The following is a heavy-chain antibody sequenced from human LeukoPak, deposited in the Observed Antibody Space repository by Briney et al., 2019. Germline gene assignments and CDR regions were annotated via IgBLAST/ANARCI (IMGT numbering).Heavy chain of an antibody. CDR2: INAGNGNT. V-gene: IGHV1-3*01. D-gene: IGHD4-17*01. J-gene: IGHJ4*02. CDR3: ARESTGTTEFDY. CDR1: GYTFTTYV. Sequence: ASVKVSCKASGYTFTTYVMHWVRQAPGQRLEWMGWINAGNGNTKYSQKFQGRVTITRDTSASTAYMELSSLRSEDTAVYYCARESTGTTEFDYWGQGTLVTVSS.